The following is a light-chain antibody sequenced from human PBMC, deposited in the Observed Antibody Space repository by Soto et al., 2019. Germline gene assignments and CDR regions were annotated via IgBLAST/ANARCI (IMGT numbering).Light chain of an antibody. CDR1: SSNIGSNS. CDR2: ADN. Sequence: QSVLTQPPSASGTPGQRVSISCSGSSSNIGSNSVQWHQQLPGTAPNLLIYADNQRPSGVPDRFSGSKSGTSASLAITGLQSGDEADYYCVAWDDSLNGFVFGTGTKLTVL. J-gene: IGLJ1*01. CDR3: VAWDDSLNGFV. V-gene: IGLV1-44*01.